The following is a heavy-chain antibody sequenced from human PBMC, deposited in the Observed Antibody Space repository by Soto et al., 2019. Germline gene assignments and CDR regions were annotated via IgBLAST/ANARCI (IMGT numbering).Heavy chain of an antibody. J-gene: IGHJ5*02. Sequence: GGSLRLSCTASGFNTRFYSMSWVRQTPGKGLEWVAALSRSGGATYYADSVRGRFTISRDASKDTLFLQMSNLRAEDTALYYCSKGEMSTIRDSFDPWGQGTLVTVSS. CDR1: GFNTRFYS. V-gene: IGHV3-23*01. D-gene: IGHD1-1*01. CDR3: SKGEMSTIRDSFDP. CDR2: LSRSGGAT.